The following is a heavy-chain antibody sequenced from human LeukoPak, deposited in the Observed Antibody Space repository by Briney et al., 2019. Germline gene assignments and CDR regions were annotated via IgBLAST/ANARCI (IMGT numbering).Heavy chain of an antibody. V-gene: IGHV3-48*03. D-gene: IGHD1-26*01. CDR2: ISSSGSTI. Sequence: PGGSLRLSCAASGFTFSSCEMNWVRQAPGKGLEWVAYISSSGSTIYYADSVKGRFTISRDNAKNSLYLQMNSLRAEDTAVYYCAGDVGATSDYWGQRTLVTVSS. CDR3: AGDVGATSDY. J-gene: IGHJ4*02. CDR1: GFTFSSCE.